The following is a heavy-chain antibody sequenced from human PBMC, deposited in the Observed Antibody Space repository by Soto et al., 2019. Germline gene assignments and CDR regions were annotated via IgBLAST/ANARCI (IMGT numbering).Heavy chain of an antibody. CDR2: INSDGSST. CDR1: GFTFSSYW. D-gene: IGHD1-26*01. V-gene: IGHV3-74*01. J-gene: IGHJ3*01. Sequence: PGGSLRLSCAASGFTFSSYWMHWVRQAPGKGLVWVSRINSDGSSTSYADSVKGRFTISRDNAKNSLYLQMNSLRDEDTAVYYCARVRQDSGTYYTAFDVWAQGTMVTVSS. CDR3: ARVRQDSGTYYTAFDV.